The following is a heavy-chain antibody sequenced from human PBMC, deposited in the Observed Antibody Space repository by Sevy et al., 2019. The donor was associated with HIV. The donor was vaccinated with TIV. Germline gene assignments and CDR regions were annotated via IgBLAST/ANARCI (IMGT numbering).Heavy chain of an antibody. CDR1: GYTLSGFS. CDR3: ATTKDYYEGSGSPFDY. Sequence: ASVKVSCKVAGYTLSGFSMHWVRQAPGKGREWMGSFDPEHGETFYAQKFRGRVTLTEDTSTDTAYMELSSLRSEDTAVYYCATTKDYYEGSGSPFDYWGQGTLVTVSS. D-gene: IGHD3-22*01. CDR2: FDPEHGET. J-gene: IGHJ4*02. V-gene: IGHV1-24*01.